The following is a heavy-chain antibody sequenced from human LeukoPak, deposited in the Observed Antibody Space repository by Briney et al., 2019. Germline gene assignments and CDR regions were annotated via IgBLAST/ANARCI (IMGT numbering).Heavy chain of an antibody. V-gene: IGHV4-59*01. CDR1: GGSISSYY. CDR3: ASYTPGGAYYFDY. D-gene: IGHD3-16*01. Sequence: SETLSLTCTVSGGSISSYYWNWIRQPPGKRLEWIGYIYYSGSTNYNPSLKSRVTISVDTSKNQFSLKLSSVTAADTAVYYCASYTPGGAYYFDYWGQGTLVTVSS. J-gene: IGHJ4*02. CDR2: IYYSGST.